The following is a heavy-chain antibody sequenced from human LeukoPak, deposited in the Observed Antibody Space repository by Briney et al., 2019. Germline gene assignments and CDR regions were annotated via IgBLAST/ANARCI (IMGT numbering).Heavy chain of an antibody. V-gene: IGHV3-30-3*01. J-gene: IGHJ6*03. CDR1: GFTFSSYA. Sequence: GGSLRLSCAASGFTFSSYAMHWVRQAPGKGLEWVAVISYDGSNKYYADSVKGRFTISRDNSKNTLYLQMNSLRAEDTAVYYCARGPGNSWVHYMDV. CDR3: ARGPGNSWVHYMDV. D-gene: IGHD2-2*01. CDR2: ISYDGSNK.